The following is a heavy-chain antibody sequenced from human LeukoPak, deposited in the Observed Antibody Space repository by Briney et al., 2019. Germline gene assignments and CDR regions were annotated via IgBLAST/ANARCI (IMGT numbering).Heavy chain of an antibody. Sequence: PSETLSLTCAVYGGSFSGYYWSWIRQPPGKGLEWIGEINHSGSTNYSPSLKSRVTISVDTSKNQFSLKLRFVTAADTAVYYCARVRCSGGSCPYYYYYYYMDVWGKGTTVTVSS. CDR3: ARVRCSGGSCPYYYYYYYMDV. CDR2: INHSGST. V-gene: IGHV4-34*01. CDR1: GGSFSGYY. J-gene: IGHJ6*03. D-gene: IGHD2-15*01.